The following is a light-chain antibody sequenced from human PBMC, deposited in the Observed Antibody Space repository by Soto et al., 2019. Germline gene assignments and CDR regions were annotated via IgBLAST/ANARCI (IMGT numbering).Light chain of an antibody. CDR3: QQYDTLPPGYT. Sequence: DVQMTQSPSSLSASVGDRVTITCQANQDIRNYLNWYQHKAGHAPKLLIYDASSLETGVPSRFSGSGSGTHFTLTIASLQPEDTATYYCQQYDTLPPGYTFGQGTKLQI. CDR2: DAS. J-gene: IGKJ2*01. V-gene: IGKV1-33*01. CDR1: QDIRNY.